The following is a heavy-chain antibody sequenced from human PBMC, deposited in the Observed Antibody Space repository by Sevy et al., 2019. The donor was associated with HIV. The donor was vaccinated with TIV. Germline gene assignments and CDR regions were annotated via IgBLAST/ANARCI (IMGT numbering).Heavy chain of an antibody. V-gene: IGHV3-30*03. J-gene: IGHJ6*02. CDR1: GFTFSSYA. Sequence: GGSLRLSCAASGFTFSSYAMHWVRQAPGKGLEWVAVISYDGNNKYADSVKGRVTIARDNSKNTRYLQMNSLRAEDTAVYYCARDGSSGGLFLKDYYYFGMDVWGQGTTVTVSS. CDR2: ISYDGNNK. D-gene: IGHD3-16*01. CDR3: ARDGSSGGLFLKDYYYFGMDV.